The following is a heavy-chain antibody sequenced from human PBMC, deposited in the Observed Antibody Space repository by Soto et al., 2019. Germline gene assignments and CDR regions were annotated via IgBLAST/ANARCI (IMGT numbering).Heavy chain of an antibody. D-gene: IGHD2-8*01. Sequence: PILSCAASGFPLRSYLMNWVRQAPGKGLEWVANIKQDGSEKYYVDYVKGRFTISRDNAKNSLYLQMNSLRADDTAVYYCARNFLYPDYWGQGTLVTVSS. CDR3: ARNFLYPDY. CDR1: GFPLRSYL. V-gene: IGHV3-7*01. J-gene: IGHJ4*02. CDR2: IKQDGSEK.